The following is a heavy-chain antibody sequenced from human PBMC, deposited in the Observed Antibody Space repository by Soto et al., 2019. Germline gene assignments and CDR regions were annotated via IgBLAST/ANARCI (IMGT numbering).Heavy chain of an antibody. CDR3: AKDFEAMRFYDTRAYYGADV. CDR1: GFTFSTYA. D-gene: IGHD3-22*01. CDR2: ISYDGSNK. Sequence: GSLRLSCAASGFTFSTYAIHWVRQAPGKGLEWVAVISYDGSNKYYADSVKGRFTISRDNSKNTLYLQMNSLRLEDTALYYCAKDFEAMRFYDTRAYYGADVWGQGTKVTVSS. J-gene: IGHJ6*02. V-gene: IGHV3-30*18.